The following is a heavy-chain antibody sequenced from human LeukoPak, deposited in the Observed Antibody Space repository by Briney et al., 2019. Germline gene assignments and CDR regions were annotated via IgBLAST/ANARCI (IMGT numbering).Heavy chain of an antibody. CDR3: GRHEEEDGYNAKTVDH. V-gene: IGHV4-39*01. J-gene: IGHJ4*02. CDR1: GGSISSSNCF. CDR2: ISETGTT. Sequence: SETLSLTCTVSGGSISSSNCFWGWDRQPPGRGREWMGSISETGTTYSNPSLKSRVTISVETSKNEFSLKVSSVTAADTAVYYCGRHEEEDGYNAKTVDHWGQGTLVTVSS. D-gene: IGHD5-24*01.